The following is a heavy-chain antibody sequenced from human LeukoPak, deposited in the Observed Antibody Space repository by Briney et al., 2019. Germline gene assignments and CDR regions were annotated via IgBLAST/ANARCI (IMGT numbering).Heavy chain of an antibody. D-gene: IGHD3-16*01. Sequence: GGSLRLSCAASGFTFSNYWLSWVRQAPGKGLEWVANIKQDGSEKYYVDSVKGRFTISRDNAKNSLYLQMNSLRAEDTAVYYCARDGGMSGSHWGRGILVSVSS. CDR1: GFTFSNYW. V-gene: IGHV3-7*01. CDR3: ARDGGMSGSH. CDR2: IKQDGSEK. J-gene: IGHJ4*02.